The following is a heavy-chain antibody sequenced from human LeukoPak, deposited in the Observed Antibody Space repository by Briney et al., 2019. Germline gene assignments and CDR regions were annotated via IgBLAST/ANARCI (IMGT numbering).Heavy chain of an antibody. J-gene: IGHJ4*02. V-gene: IGHV4-59*01. CDR2: INYSGST. D-gene: IGHD2-21*02. CDR1: GGSISSYY. Sequence: SETLSLTCTVSGGSISSYYWSWIRQPPGKGLEGIGYINYSGSTNYNPSLKSRVTISVDTSKNQFSLKLSSVTGADTAVYYCARAGTAVTATLDYWGQGTLVTVSS. CDR3: ARAGTAVTATLDY.